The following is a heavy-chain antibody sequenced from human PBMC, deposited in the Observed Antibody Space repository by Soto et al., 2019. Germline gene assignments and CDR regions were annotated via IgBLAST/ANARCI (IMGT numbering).Heavy chain of an antibody. D-gene: IGHD3-22*01. CDR1: GGSISSGDYY. Sequence: SETLSLTCTVSGGSISSGDYYWSWIRQPPGKGLEWIGYIYYSGSTYYNPSLKSRVTISVDTSKNQFSLKLSSVTAADTAVYYCARDAGDYYDSSGYSHWFDPWGQGTLVTVSS. V-gene: IGHV4-30-4*01. CDR3: ARDAGDYYDSSGYSHWFDP. J-gene: IGHJ5*02. CDR2: IYYSGST.